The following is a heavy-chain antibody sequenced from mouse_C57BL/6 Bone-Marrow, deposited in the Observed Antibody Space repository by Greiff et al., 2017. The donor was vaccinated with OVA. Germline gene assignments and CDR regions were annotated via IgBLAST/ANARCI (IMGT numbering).Heavy chain of an antibody. CDR3: ASFHYYGSSYGAWFAY. D-gene: IGHD1-1*01. CDR2: IDPSDSYT. Sequence: QVQLQQPGAELVMPGASVKLSCKASGYTFTSYWMHWVKQRPGQGLEWIGEIDPSDSYTNYNQKFKGKSTLTVDKSSSTAYMQLSSLTSEDSAVYYCASFHYYGSSYGAWFAYWGQGTLVTVSA. CDR1: GYTFTSYW. J-gene: IGHJ3*01. V-gene: IGHV1-69*01.